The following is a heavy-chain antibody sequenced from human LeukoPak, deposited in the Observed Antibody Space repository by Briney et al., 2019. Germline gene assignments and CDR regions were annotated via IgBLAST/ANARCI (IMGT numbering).Heavy chain of an antibody. Sequence: RGSLRLSCAASGFTFDDYAMHWVRQAPGKGLEWVSLFSGDGGSTYYADSVKGRFTISRDDSKNSLYLQMNSLRTEDTALYYCTGGYSYGYWFDPWGRGTLVTVSS. V-gene: IGHV3-43*02. CDR2: FSGDGGST. CDR3: TGGYSYGYWFDP. D-gene: IGHD5-18*01. CDR1: GFTFDDYA. J-gene: IGHJ5*02.